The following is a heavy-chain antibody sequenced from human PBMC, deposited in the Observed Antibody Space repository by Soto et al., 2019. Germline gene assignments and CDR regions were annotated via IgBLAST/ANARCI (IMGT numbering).Heavy chain of an antibody. CDR2: IYYSGST. Sequence: LETLSLTCTVSGGSISSYYWSWIRQPPGKGLEWIGYIYYSGSTNYNPSLKSRVTISVDTSKNQFSLKLSSVTAADTAVYYCARVGGQIVANDVLLDWVGPWGPGTPVT. CDR3: ARVGGQIVANDVLLDWVGP. D-gene: IGHD5-12*01. J-gene: IGHJ5*02. CDR1: GGSISSYY. V-gene: IGHV4-59*01.